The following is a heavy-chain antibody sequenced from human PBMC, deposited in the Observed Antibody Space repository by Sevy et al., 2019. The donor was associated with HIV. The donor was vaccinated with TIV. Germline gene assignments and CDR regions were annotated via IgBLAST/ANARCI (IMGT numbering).Heavy chain of an antibody. V-gene: IGHV3-23*01. J-gene: IGHJ4*02. CDR2: ISGSGGST. CDR1: GFTLSSYA. Sequence: GGSLRLSCAASGFTLSSYAMSWVRQAPGKGLEWVSAISGSGGSTYYAYSVKGRFTISRDNSKNTLYLQMNSLRAEDTAVYYCAKLGGAVAGFFDYWGQGPLVTVSS. CDR3: AKLGGAVAGFFDY. D-gene: IGHD6-19*01.